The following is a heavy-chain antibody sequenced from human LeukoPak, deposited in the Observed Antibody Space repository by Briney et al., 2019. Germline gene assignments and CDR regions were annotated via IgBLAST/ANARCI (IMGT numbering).Heavy chain of an antibody. CDR1: GYTLTELS. D-gene: IGHD3-10*01. Sequence: ASLKVSCKVSGYTLTELSMHWVRQAPGKGLEWMGGFDPEDGETIYAQKFQGRVTMTEDTSTDTAYMELSSLRSEDTAVYYCATGYYGSGRHHYFDYWGQGTLVTVSS. J-gene: IGHJ4*02. V-gene: IGHV1-24*01. CDR2: FDPEDGET. CDR3: ATGYYGSGRHHYFDY.